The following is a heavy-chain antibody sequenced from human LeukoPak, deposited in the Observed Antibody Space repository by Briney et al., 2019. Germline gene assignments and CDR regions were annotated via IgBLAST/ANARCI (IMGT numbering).Heavy chain of an antibody. CDR1: GFTVSSNY. Sequence: GGSLRLSCAASGFTVSSNYMSWVRQGPGKGLEWVASVSWNSGSTTYADSVKGRFTISRDSALYLQMDSLRAEDTAFYYCARDLGIGGSPDGFDLWGQGTMVTVSS. CDR3: ARDLGIGGSPDGFDL. CDR2: VSWNSGST. J-gene: IGHJ3*01. D-gene: IGHD1-26*01. V-gene: IGHV3-20*04.